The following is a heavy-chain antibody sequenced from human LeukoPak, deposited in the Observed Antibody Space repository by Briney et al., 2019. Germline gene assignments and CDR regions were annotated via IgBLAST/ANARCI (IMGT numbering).Heavy chain of an antibody. V-gene: IGHV4-59*01. Sequence: PSETLSLTCTVSGGSISPYYWSWIRQPPGKGLEWIGFISYSGNTDYNPSLKSRVTISIDTSKSQFSLKLSSVTAADTAVYYCASPGIIRAGTDRGFDYWGQGTLVTVSS. CDR3: ASPGIIRAGTDRGFDY. J-gene: IGHJ4*02. CDR2: ISYSGNT. CDR1: GGSISPYY. D-gene: IGHD6-13*01.